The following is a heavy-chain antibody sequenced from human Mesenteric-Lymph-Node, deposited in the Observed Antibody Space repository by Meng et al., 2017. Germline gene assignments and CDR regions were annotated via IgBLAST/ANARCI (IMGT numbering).Heavy chain of an antibody. J-gene: IGHJ3*02. CDR1: GFTFSSYG. CDR2: IWYDGSNK. D-gene: IGHD6-13*01. V-gene: IGHV3-33*01. Sequence: GESLKISCAASGFTFSSYGMHWVRQAPGKGLEWVAVIWYDGSNKYYADSVKGRFTISRDNSKNTLYLQMNSLRAEDTAVYYCARDLFDYSSSWYEDAFDIWGQGTMVTVSS. CDR3: ARDLFDYSSSWYEDAFDI.